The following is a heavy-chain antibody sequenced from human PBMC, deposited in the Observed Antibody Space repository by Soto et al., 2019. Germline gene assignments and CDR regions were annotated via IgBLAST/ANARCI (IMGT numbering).Heavy chain of an antibody. J-gene: IGHJ6*03. CDR2: ISRDGRNT. CDR1: GFTFSSYP. D-gene: IGHD4-17*01. Sequence: EVQLVESGGKWVQPGGSLRLSCSASGFTFSSYPLHWVRQAPGKGLEYVSTISRDGRNTYFADSVKGRFTISRDNSENSLYLHTGSLRVEDTAVYYCAKGGDYGDYGIYMDVWGKGTTVTVSS. V-gene: IGHV3-64D*08. CDR3: AKGGDYGDYGIYMDV.